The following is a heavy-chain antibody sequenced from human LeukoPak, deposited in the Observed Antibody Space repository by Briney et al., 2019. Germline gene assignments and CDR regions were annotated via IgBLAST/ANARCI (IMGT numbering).Heavy chain of an antibody. CDR1: GFTFSSRDW. CDR2: ISYDGSNK. D-gene: IGHD5-24*01. J-gene: IGHJ6*03. CDR3: AKGMAHYYYYMDV. V-gene: IGHV3-30*18. Sequence: PGGSLRLSCVASGFTFSSRDWMSWVRQAPGKGLEWVAVISYDGSNKYYADSVKGRFTISRDNSKNTVYLQMNSLRAEDTAVYYCAKGMAHYYYYMDVWGKGTTVTVSS.